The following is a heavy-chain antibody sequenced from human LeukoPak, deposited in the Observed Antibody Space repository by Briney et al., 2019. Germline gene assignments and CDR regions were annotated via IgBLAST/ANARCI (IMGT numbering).Heavy chain of an antibody. D-gene: IGHD5-24*01. CDR2: ISSSSSYI. CDR1: GFTFSSYS. Sequence: GGPLRLSCAASGFTFSSYSMNWVRQAPGKGLEWVSSISSSSSYIYYADSVKGRFTISRDNAKNSLYLQMNSLRAEDTAVYYCARDREEKADFYYYYGMDVWGQGTTATVSS. CDR3: ARDREEKADFYYYYGMDV. J-gene: IGHJ6*02. V-gene: IGHV3-21*01.